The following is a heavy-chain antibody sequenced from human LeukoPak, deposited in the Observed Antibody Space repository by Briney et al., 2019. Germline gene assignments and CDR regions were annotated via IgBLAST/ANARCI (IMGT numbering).Heavy chain of an antibody. D-gene: IGHD3-16*02. CDR1: GYTFTSYD. CDR2: MNPNSGNT. Sequence: ASVKVSCKASGYTFTSYDINWVRQATGQGLEWMGWMNPNSGNTGYAQKFQGRVTITRNTSISTAYMELSSLRSEDTAVYYCARGDVWGSYRPGFDPWGQGTLVTVSS. J-gene: IGHJ5*02. V-gene: IGHV1-8*03. CDR3: ARGDVWGSYRPGFDP.